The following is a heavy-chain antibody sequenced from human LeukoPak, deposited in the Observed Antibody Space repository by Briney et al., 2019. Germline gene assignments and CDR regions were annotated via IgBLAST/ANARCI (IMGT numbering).Heavy chain of an antibody. Sequence: GGSLRLSCAASGFIFSNAWMTWVRQAPGKGLEWVAYIISSSSYIEYADSVKGRFTISKDNAKNLVYLQMNSLRAEDTAVYYCAKGFTGIWGQGTMVTVSS. D-gene: IGHD3-10*01. J-gene: IGHJ3*02. CDR2: IISSSSYI. CDR1: GFIFSNAW. V-gene: IGHV3-21*01. CDR3: AKGFTGI.